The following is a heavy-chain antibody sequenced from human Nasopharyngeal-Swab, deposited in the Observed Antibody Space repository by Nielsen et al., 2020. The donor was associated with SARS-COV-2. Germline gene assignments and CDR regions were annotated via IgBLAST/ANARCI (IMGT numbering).Heavy chain of an antibody. CDR2: INHSGST. V-gene: IGHV4-34*01. CDR1: GGSFSGYY. D-gene: IGHD2-8*01. CDR3: ARSLPGYCTNGVCHYYGMDV. J-gene: IGHJ6*02. Sequence: SETLSLTCAVYGGSFSGYYWSWIRQPPGKGLEWIGEINHSGSTNDNPSLKSRVTISVDTSRNQFSLKLSSVTAADTAVYYCARSLPGYCTNGVCHYYGMDVWGQGTTVTVSS.